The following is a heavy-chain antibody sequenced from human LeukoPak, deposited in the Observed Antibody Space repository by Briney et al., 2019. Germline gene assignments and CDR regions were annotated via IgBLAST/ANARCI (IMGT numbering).Heavy chain of an antibody. CDR1: GFTVSSNY. CDR3: ANDLDAFDI. CDR2: ISGSGGST. J-gene: IGHJ3*02. Sequence: GGSLRLSCAASGFTVSSNYMSWVRQAPGKGLEWVSAISGSGGSTYYADSVKGRFTISRDNSKNTLYLQMNSLRAEDTAVYYCANDLDAFDIWGQGTMVTVSS. V-gene: IGHV3-23*01.